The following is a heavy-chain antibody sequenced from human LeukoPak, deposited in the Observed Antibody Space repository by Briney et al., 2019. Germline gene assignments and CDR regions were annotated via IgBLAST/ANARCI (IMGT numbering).Heavy chain of an antibody. J-gene: IGHJ6*03. CDR1: GFTFSSYS. CDR2: ISSSRSYI. V-gene: IGHV3-21*01. Sequence: GGSLRLSCAASGFTFSSYSMNWVGQAPGKGLDWVSSISSSRSYIYYADSVKGRFTISRDNAKNSLYLQMNSLRAEDTAVYYCARQPYSSYMDVWGKGTTVAVSS. CDR3: ARQPYSSYMDV. D-gene: IGHD6-19*01.